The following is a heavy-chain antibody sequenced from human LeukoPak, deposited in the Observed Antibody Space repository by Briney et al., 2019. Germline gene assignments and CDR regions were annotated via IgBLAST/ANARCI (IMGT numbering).Heavy chain of an antibody. CDR3: AKDGLPDY. J-gene: IGHJ4*02. CDR1: GFTFDDYA. Sequence: GGSLRLSCAASGFTFDDYAMHWVRQAPGKGLEWVSGISWNSGSIGYADSVKGRFTISRDNAKNSLYLQMNSLRAEDTALYYCAKDGLPDYWGQGTLVTVSS. CDR2: ISWNSGSI. V-gene: IGHV3-9*01.